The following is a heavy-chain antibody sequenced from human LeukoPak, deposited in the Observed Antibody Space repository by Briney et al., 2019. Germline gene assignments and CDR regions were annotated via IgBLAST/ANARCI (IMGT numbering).Heavy chain of an antibody. V-gene: IGHV4-31*03. CDR3: ARPPHESYAAFDI. D-gene: IGHD3-10*01. J-gene: IGHJ3*02. CDR2: IYYSGST. CDR1: GGSISSGYYY. Sequence: SETLSLTCTVSGGSISSGYYYWSWIRQHPGRGLEWIGYIYYSGSTYYNPSLKSRVTISVDTSKNQFSLKLSSVTAADTAVYYCARPPHESYAAFDIWGQGTMVTVSP.